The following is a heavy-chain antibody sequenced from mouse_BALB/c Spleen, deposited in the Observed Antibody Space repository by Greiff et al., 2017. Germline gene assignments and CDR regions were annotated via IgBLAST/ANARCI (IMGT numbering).Heavy chain of an antibody. D-gene: IGHD2-14*01. CDR1: GFTFSDYY. J-gene: IGHJ3*01. CDR2: ISDGGSYT. V-gene: IGHV5-4*02. CDR3: ARDSYRSSGFAY. Sequence: DVKLVESGGGLVKPGGSLKLSCAASGFTFSDYYMYWVRQTPDKRLEWVATISDGGSYTYYPDSVKGRFTFSRDNAKNNLYLLMRSLKSEDTAMYYCARDSYRSSGFAYWGQGTLVTVSA.